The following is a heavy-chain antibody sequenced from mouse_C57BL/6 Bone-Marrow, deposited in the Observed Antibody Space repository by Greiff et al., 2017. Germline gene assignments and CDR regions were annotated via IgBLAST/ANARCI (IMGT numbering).Heavy chain of an antibody. D-gene: IGHD1-1*01. V-gene: IGHV1-62-2*01. CDR3: ARHEELLLRGAMDY. CDR2: FYPGSGSI. Sequence: VQGVEPGAELVKLGASVKLSCKASGYTFTEYTLHWVKQRSGQGLEWIGWFYPGSGSIKYNEKFKDKATLTADKSSSTVYMRLSRWTSEDSAVYFCARHEELLLRGAMDYWGQGTSVTVSS. CDR1: GYTFTEYT. J-gene: IGHJ4*01.